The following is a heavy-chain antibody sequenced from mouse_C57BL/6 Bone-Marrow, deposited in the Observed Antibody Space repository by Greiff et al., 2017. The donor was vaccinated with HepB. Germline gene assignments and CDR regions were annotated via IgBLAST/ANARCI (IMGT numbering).Heavy chain of an antibody. CDR1: GFTFSSYA. CDR2: ISDGGSYT. V-gene: IGHV5-4*01. Sequence: EVQLVESGGGLVKPGGSLKLSCAASGFTFSSYAMSWVRQTPEKRLEWVATISDGGSYTYYPDNVKGRFTISRDNAKNNLYLQMSHLKSEDTAMYYCARDPLRDYAMDYWGQGTSVTVSS. D-gene: IGHD2-4*01. CDR3: ARDPLRDYAMDY. J-gene: IGHJ4*01.